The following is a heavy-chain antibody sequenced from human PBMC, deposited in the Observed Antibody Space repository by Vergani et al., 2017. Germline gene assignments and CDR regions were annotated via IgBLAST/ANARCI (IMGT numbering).Heavy chain of an antibody. V-gene: IGHV3-23*04. CDR2: IAYSGTIT. J-gene: IGHJ4*02. CDR1: GFTFSHYS. CDR3: AKGGTITIFGSVDYY. Sequence: EVQMVESGGGLVKPGGSLRLSCVASGFTFSHYSMSWVRQAPGKGLEWVAAIAYSGTITYYSDSVRSRFTVSRDNSQNTLFLQMSSLRAEDTALYYCAKGGTITIFGSVDYYWGQGTLVTVSS. D-gene: IGHD3-3*01.